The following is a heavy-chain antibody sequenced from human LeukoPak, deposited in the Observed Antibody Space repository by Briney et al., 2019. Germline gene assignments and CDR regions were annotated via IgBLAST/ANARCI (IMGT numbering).Heavy chain of an antibody. CDR2: IYYSGST. J-gene: IGHJ4*02. CDR3: ARGRAWYMDY. CDR1: GDSISSYY. Sequence: PSETLSLTCTVSGDSISSYYWSWIRQPPGKGLEWIGYIYYSGSTNYNPSLKSRLTISVDTSKNQFSLKLSSVTAADTAVYYCARGRAWYMDYWGQGTLVTVSS. V-gene: IGHV4-59*01. D-gene: IGHD6-19*01.